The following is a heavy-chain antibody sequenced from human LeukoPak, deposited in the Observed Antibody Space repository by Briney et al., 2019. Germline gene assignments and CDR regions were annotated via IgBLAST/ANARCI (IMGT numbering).Heavy chain of an antibody. D-gene: IGHD3-22*01. CDR3: AYSYDSSGCIDY. Sequence: GGSLRLSCAASGFTVSTNYMSWVRQAPGKGLEWVSIIYSSGSTYYADSVKGRFTISRDNSKNTLYLQMNSLRAEDTAVYYCAYSYDSSGCIDYWGQGTLVTVSS. J-gene: IGHJ4*02. V-gene: IGHV3-66*03. CDR1: GFTVSTNY. CDR2: IYSSGST.